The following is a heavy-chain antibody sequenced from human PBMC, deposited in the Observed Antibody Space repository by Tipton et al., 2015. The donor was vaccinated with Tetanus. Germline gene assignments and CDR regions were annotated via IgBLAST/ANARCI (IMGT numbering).Heavy chain of an antibody. D-gene: IGHD3-16*01. Sequence: SLRLSCAGSGFTFGIYAMSWVRQAPGKGLEWVSAISGGGDRTFYEDSVKGRFTISRDNSEKTLSLQMNSLRAEDTAIYYCAKDLGDVFQGAFDVWGPGTTVTVSS. CDR3: AKDLGDVFQGAFDV. CDR2: ISGGGDRT. J-gene: IGHJ3*01. CDR1: GFTFGIYA. V-gene: IGHV3-23*02.